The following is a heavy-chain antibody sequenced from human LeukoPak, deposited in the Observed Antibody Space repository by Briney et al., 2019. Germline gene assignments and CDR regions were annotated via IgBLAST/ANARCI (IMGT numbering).Heavy chain of an antibody. J-gene: IGHJ4*02. CDR2: ISYDGSNK. V-gene: IGHV3-30*04. CDR1: GFTFSSYA. D-gene: IGHD3-22*01. CDR3: ARSDYYDSSGYYPKEFDY. Sequence: GGSLRLSCAASGFTFSSYAMHWVRQAPGKGLEWVAVISYDGSNKYYADSVKGRFTISRDNSKNTLYLQMNSLRAEDTAVYYCARSDYYDSSGYYPKEFDYWGQGTLVTASS.